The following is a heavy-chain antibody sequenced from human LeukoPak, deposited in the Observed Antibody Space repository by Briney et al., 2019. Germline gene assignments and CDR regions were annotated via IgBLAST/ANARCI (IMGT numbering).Heavy chain of an antibody. Sequence: PSETLSLTCTVSGGSISSYYWSWIRQPAGKGLEWIGRIYTSGSTNYNPSLKSRVTMSVDTSKNQFSLKLSSVTAADTAVYYCARAGSSWYPYYYYMDVWGEGTTVTVSS. CDR3: ARAGSSWYPYYYYMDV. D-gene: IGHD6-13*01. V-gene: IGHV4-4*07. CDR1: GGSISSYY. CDR2: IYTSGST. J-gene: IGHJ6*03.